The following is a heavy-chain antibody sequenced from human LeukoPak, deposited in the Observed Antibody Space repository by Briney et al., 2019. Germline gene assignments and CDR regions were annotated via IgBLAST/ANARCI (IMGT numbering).Heavy chain of an antibody. CDR1: GFTFSSYW. J-gene: IGHJ6*03. CDR3: ARGAYYDHYYYYYMDV. V-gene: IGHV3-7*01. CDR2: IKQDGSEK. Sequence: PGGSLRLSCAASGFTFSSYWMSWVRQAPGKGLEWVANIKQDGSEKYYVDSVKGRVTIARDNAKNSLYLQMNSLRAEDTAVYYCARGAYYDHYYYYYMDVWGKGTTVTVSS. D-gene: IGHD3-3*01.